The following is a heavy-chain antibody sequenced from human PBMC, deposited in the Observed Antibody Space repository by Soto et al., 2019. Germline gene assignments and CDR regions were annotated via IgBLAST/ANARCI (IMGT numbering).Heavy chain of an antibody. V-gene: IGHV1-24*01. J-gene: IGHJ6*02. D-gene: IGHD3-3*01. CDR3: AKPITVFGWFTNGMGA. Sequence: ASVKVSFKVSGYTLTELSMHWVRQAPGKGLEWMGGLNPANAETMYAQKFQGRVTMTKDTSTDTAYMELSSLRSEDTAMYYCAKPITVFGWFTNGMGALGQGTTGT. CDR2: LNPANAET. CDR1: GYTLTELS.